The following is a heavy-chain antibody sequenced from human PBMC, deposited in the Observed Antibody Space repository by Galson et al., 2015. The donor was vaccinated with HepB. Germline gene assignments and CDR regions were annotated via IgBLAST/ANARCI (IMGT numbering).Heavy chain of an antibody. J-gene: IGHJ6*03. CDR2: ISYDGINK. CDR3: ARGGIEVAGFWAADYYYMDV. V-gene: IGHV3-30-3*01. CDR1: EFTFSHYP. Sequence: SLRLSCAASEFTFSHYPMNWVRQAPGKGLEWVVVISYDGINKYYADSVKGRFTISRDNSNNTVYLQMNRLRAEDTAVYYCARGGIEVAGFWAADYYYMDVWGKGTTVTVSS. D-gene: IGHD6-19*01.